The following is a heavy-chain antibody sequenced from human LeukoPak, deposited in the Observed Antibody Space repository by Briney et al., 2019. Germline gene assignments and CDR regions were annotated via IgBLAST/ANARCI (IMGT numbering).Heavy chain of an antibody. Sequence: PGGSLRLSCAASGFTLSSYAMSWVRQAPGKGLEWVSAISVSGSSTYYADSVKGRFTISRDNSKNTLYLQMNSLRAEDTAVYYCAKRRGGSYYDAFDIWGQGTMVTVSS. D-gene: IGHD1-26*01. V-gene: IGHV3-23*01. CDR1: GFTLSSYA. CDR2: ISVSGSST. CDR3: AKRRGGSYYDAFDI. J-gene: IGHJ3*02.